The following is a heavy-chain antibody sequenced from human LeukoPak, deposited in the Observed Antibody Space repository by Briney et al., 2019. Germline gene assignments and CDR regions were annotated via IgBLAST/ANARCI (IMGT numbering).Heavy chain of an antibody. V-gene: IGHV4-4*07. CDR2: IYTSGST. J-gene: IGHJ5*02. Sequence: PSETLSLTCTVSGGSISSYYWSWIRQPAGKGLERIGSIYTSGSTNYNPSLKSRVTMSVDTSKNQFSLKLSSVTAADTAVYYCAREGLYCSSTSCYTSWFDPWGQGTLVTVSS. CDR1: GGSISSYY. CDR3: AREGLYCSSTSCYTSWFDP. D-gene: IGHD2-2*02.